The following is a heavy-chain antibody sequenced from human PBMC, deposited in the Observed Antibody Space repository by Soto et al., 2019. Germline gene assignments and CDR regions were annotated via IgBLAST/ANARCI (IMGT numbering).Heavy chain of an antibody. Sequence: GGSLRLCCAASGGTCSSYGRRWVRQAPGKGLEWVSVIYSGGSTYYADSVKGRFTISRDNSKNTLYLQMNSLRAEDTAVYYCARSVTTSYYYYGMDVWGQGTTVTVSS. J-gene: IGHJ6*02. CDR3: ARSVTTSYYYYGMDV. D-gene: IGHD4-17*01. V-gene: IGHV3-66*01. CDR2: IYSGGST. CDR1: GGTCSSYG.